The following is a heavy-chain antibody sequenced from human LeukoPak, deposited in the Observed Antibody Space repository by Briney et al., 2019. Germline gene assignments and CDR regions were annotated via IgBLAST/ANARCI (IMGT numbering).Heavy chain of an antibody. Sequence: GGSPRLSCAASGFTFSRHWMTWVRQAPGKGLEWVANIKEDGSEKYYVDSVKGRFTISRDNAKNSLYLQMNSLRAEDTAVYYCARVVLYYSCMDVWGKGTTVTVSS. D-gene: IGHD6-13*01. CDR3: ARVVLYYSCMDV. CDR1: GFTFSRHW. V-gene: IGHV3-7*01. J-gene: IGHJ6*03. CDR2: IKEDGSEK.